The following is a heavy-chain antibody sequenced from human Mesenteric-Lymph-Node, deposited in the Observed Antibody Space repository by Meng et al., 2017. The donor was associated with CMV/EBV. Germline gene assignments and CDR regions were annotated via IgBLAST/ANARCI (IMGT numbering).Heavy chain of an antibody. D-gene: IGHD2-15*01. CDR1: GGSISSNYW. Sequence: LTCAVSGGSISSNYWWSCVRQPPGKGLEWIGEIYHSGSTNYNPSLKSRVTISVDKSKNQFSLKLTSVTAADTAVYYCAGIGGTTPLGYWGQGTLVTVSS. CDR2: IYHSGST. CDR3: AGIGGTTPLGY. J-gene: IGHJ4*02. V-gene: IGHV4-4*02.